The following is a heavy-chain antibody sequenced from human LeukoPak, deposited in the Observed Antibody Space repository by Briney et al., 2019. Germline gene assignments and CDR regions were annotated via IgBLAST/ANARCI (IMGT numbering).Heavy chain of an antibody. Sequence: GGCLRLSCAASGVTFSSYAMSWVRQAPGKGREWGSVISAGGGSTYYADSVKGRFTISRDNSKNTLHLQMTSLRVEDTAIYYCARDGCSTTNCPFDAWGQGILVTVSS. J-gene: IGHJ4*02. V-gene: IGHV3-23*01. CDR3: ARDGCSTTNCPFDA. CDR2: ISAGGGST. CDR1: GVTFSSYA. D-gene: IGHD2-2*01.